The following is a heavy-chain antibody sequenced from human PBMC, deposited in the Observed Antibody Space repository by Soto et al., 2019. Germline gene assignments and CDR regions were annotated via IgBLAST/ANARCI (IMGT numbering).Heavy chain of an antibody. CDR2: MNPNSGNT. CDR3: ATARYDILTGYKSPFVY. CDR1: GYTFTSYD. Sequence: GASVKGYCKASGYTFTSYDINWVRQATGQVLEWMGWMNPNSGNTGYAQKFQGRVTMTRNTSISTAYMELSSLRSEDTAVYYCATARYDILTGYKSPFVYWGQGTLVTVSS. J-gene: IGHJ4*02. V-gene: IGHV1-8*01. D-gene: IGHD3-9*01.